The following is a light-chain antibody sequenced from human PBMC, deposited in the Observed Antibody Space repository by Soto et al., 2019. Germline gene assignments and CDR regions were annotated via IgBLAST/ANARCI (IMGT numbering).Light chain of an antibody. CDR2: GAS. Sequence: DTVLTQSPGTLSLSPGERATLSCRASQTVSSAYLAWFQQKPGQAPRLLIYGASSRATGIPDRFSGAGSGTDFTLTISRLEPEDFAVYYCQQYGSSPTWTFGQGTKVDI. J-gene: IGKJ1*01. V-gene: IGKV3-20*01. CDR1: QTVSSAY. CDR3: QQYGSSPTWT.